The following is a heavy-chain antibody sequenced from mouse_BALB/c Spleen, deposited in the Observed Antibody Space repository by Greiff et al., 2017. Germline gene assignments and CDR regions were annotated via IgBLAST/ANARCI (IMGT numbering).Heavy chain of an antibody. V-gene: IGHV1S81*02. CDR1: GYTFTSYW. Sequence: QVQLQQPGAELVKPGASVKLSCKASGYTFTSYWMHWVKQRPGQGLEWIGEINPSNGRTNYNEKFKSKATLTVDKSSSTAYMQLSSLTSEDSAVYYCATGTFDYWGQGTTLTVSS. D-gene: IGHD4-1*01. CDR3: ATGTFDY. J-gene: IGHJ2*01. CDR2: INPSNGRT.